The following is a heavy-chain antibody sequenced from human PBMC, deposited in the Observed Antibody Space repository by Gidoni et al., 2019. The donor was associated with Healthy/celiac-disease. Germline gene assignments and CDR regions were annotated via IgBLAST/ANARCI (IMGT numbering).Heavy chain of an antibody. Sequence: QVQLVQSGAEVKKPGASVKVSCKASGYTFTSYDINWVRQATGQGLEWMGWMNPNSGNTGYAQKFQGRVTMTRNTSISTAYMELSSLRSEDTAVYYCARFKWIQLWPLMDVWGQGTTVTVSS. J-gene: IGHJ6*02. CDR1: GYTFTSYD. D-gene: IGHD5-18*01. CDR2: MNPNSGNT. V-gene: IGHV1-8*01. CDR3: ARFKWIQLWPLMDV.